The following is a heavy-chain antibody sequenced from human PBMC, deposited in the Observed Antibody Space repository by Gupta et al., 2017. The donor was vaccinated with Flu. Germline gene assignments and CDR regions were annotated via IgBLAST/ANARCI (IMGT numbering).Heavy chain of an antibody. CDR2: INQDGNTK. CDR3: ARNRGWEQFDY. Sequence: EVQLVESGGGLVQPGGSLRLSCAASGFTFSDSWMNWVRQAPGKGLEWVANINQDGNTKNYVDSLKGRFTVSRDNAKNSLYLQMYSLRAEDTAVYFCARNRGWEQFDYWGQGTLVTVSS. D-gene: IGHD5-24*01. J-gene: IGHJ4*02. V-gene: IGHV3-7*01. CDR1: GFTFSDSW.